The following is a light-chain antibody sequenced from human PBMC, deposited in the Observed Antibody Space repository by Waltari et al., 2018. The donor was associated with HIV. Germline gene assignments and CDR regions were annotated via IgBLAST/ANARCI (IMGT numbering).Light chain of an antibody. V-gene: IGKV3-11*01. Sequence: EIVLTQSPATLSLSPGERATLSCRASQRVGTFLAWYQHKPGQSPRLLIYDSSTRAAGIPVRFTGRGSGTDFTLTISSLEPEDFAIYYCQQSTNWPPGVTFGGGTRVEIK. J-gene: IGKJ4*01. CDR1: QRVGTF. CDR2: DSS. CDR3: QQSTNWPPGVT.